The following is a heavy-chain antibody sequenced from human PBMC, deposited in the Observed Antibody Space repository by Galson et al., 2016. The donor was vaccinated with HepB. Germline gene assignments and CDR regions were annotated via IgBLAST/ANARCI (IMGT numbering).Heavy chain of an antibody. Sequence: LRLSCAASGLMFSNHGMHWVRQAPGEGLEWVAVISSDGNDKYYGDSVRGRFTISRDNSKNTVYLLMNRLRAEDTAVYFCAKDGDTLEVTSAIPLDYWGQGATVIVSS. CDR2: ISSDGNDK. CDR3: AKDGDTLEVTSAIPLDY. D-gene: IGHD2-21*02. CDR1: GLMFSNHG. J-gene: IGHJ4*02. V-gene: IGHV3-30*18.